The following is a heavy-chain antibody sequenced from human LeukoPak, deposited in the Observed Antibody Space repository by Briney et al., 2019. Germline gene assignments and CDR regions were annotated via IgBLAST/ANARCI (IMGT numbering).Heavy chain of an antibody. CDR3: ARGGTGSVPKWGTWFDY. D-gene: IGHD3/OR15-3a*01. J-gene: IGHJ4*02. CDR2: INPNSGGT. Sequence: GASVKVSCKASGYTFTGYYMHWVRQAPGQGLEWMGWINPNSGGTNYAQKFQGRVTMTRDTSISTAYMELSRLRSDDTAVYYCARGGTGSVPKWGTWFDYWGQGTLVTVSS. CDR1: GYTFTGYY. V-gene: IGHV1-2*02.